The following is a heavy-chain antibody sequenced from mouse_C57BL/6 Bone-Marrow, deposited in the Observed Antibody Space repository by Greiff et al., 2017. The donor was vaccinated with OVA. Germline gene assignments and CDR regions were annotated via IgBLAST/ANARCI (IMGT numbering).Heavy chain of an antibody. CDR2: ISSGGDYI. V-gene: IGHV5-9-1*02. Sequence: EVKVVESGEGLVKPGGSLKLSCAASGFTFSSYAMSWVRQTPEKRLEWVAYISSGGDYIYYADTVKGRFTISRDNARNTLYLQMSSLKSEDTAMYYCTRAGGVVARGYFDYWGQGTTLTVSS. D-gene: IGHD1-1*01. J-gene: IGHJ2*01. CDR3: TRAGGVVARGYFDY. CDR1: GFTFSSYA.